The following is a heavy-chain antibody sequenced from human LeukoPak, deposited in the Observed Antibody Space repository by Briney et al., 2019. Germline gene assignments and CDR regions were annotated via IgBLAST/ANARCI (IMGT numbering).Heavy chain of an antibody. Sequence: WASVKVSCKASGGTFSSYAISWVRQAPGQGLEGMGGIIPIFGTANYAQKFQGRVTITADESTSTAYMELSSLRSEDTAVYYCARTALLWFGELLTDWFDPWGQGTLVTVSS. J-gene: IGHJ5*02. CDR3: ARTALLWFGELLTDWFDP. CDR1: GGTFSSYA. V-gene: IGHV1-69*13. CDR2: IIPIFGTA. D-gene: IGHD3-10*01.